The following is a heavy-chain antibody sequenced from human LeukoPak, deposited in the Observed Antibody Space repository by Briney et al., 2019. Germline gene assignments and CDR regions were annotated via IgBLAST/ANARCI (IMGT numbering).Heavy chain of an antibody. CDR1: GFTFSSYW. D-gene: IGHD6-19*01. Sequence: PGGSLRLFCAASGFTFSSYWMSWVRQAPGKGLEWVANIKEDGSEKYYVDSVKGRFTISRDNAKNSLYLQMNSLRVEDTAAYYCARVHYSSGWYIDYWGQGTLVTVSS. CDR2: IKEDGSEK. CDR3: ARVHYSSGWYIDY. J-gene: IGHJ4*02. V-gene: IGHV3-7*01.